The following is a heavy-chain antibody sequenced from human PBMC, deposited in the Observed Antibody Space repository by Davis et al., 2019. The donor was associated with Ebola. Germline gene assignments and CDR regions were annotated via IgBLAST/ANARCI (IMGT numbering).Heavy chain of an antibody. CDR2: IYPGDSDT. CDR1: GYSFVNNW. CDR3: ARRQASYYKGVDV. V-gene: IGHV5-51*01. Sequence: GESLKISCKASGYSFVNNWIGWVRQTPGKGLEWMGIIYPGDSDTRYGPSFQGQVTMSADRSINTAYLQWSSLKPSDTAIYYCARRQASYYKGVDVWGQGTTVTVSS. J-gene: IGHJ6*02.